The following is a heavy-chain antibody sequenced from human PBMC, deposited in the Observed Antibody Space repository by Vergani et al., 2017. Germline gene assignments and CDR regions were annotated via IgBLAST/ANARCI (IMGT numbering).Heavy chain of an antibody. V-gene: IGHV1-2*02. CDR2: ITPQNGGT. D-gene: IGHD3-9*01. CDR1: GYYFTDNY. Sequence: QVQLVQSGAEVKKPGAAVKVSCKASGYYFTDNYLHWVRQAPGQGLEWMGRITPQNGGTQYAEKFKGRVTMTRDTSITTAYMELTSLTSDDTAVYYCVRGGTFVWLSTWGQGTLVTVSS. J-gene: IGHJ5*02. CDR3: VRGGTFVWLST.